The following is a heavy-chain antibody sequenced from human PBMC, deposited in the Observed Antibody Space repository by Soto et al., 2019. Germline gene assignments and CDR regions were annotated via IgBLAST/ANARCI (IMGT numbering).Heavy chain of an antibody. CDR1: GGSISSGGYY. J-gene: IGHJ4*02. Sequence: LSLTCTVSGGSISSGGYYWNWIRQHPGKGLEWIGYIYYSGTTYYTPSLKSRVTISVDTSKNQFSLKLSSVTAADTAVYYCARDLLPGSTSPFGYWGQGTLVTVPS. D-gene: IGHD2-2*01. CDR2: IYYSGTT. V-gene: IGHV4-31*03. CDR3: ARDLLPGSTSPFGY.